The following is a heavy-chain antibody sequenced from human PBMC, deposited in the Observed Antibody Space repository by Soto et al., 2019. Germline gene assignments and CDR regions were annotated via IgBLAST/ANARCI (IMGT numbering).Heavy chain of an antibody. CDR3: ARGGVSTRTFDY. Sequence: DSLKISCKGSGYSFAGYWITWVRQKPGKGLEWMGRIDPSDSQTYYSPSFRGHVTISVTKSITTVFLQWSSLRASDTAMYYCARGGVSTRTFDYWGQGTPVTVSS. CDR2: IDPSDSQT. V-gene: IGHV5-10-1*01. J-gene: IGHJ4*02. CDR1: GYSFAGYW. D-gene: IGHD3-3*01.